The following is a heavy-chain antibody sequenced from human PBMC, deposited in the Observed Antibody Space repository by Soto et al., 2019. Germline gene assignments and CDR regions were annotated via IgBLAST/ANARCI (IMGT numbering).Heavy chain of an antibody. V-gene: IGHV1-69*13. CDR3: ATNNRASYHFDY. J-gene: IGHJ4*02. Sequence: GASVKVSCKAFGGTFSSYAISWVRQAPGHGLEWMGGIIPLFGTTNYAPKFQGRVAITADERARTAYMDLSSLKSEDTAVYYCATNNRASYHFDYWGQGTLVTVSS. CDR2: IIPLFGTT. D-gene: IGHD3-16*02. CDR1: GGTFSSYA.